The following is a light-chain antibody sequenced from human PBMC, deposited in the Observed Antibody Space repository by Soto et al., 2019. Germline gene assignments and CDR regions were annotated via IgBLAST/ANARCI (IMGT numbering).Light chain of an antibody. CDR3: CSYAGTYSYV. Sequence: QSVLTQPRSVSGSPGQSVTISCTGTSGDVGGYNYVSWYQQPPGKAPKVMIYDVTKRPSGVPDRFSGSKSGNTASLTISGLQAEDEADYYCCSYAGTYSYVFGTGTKVT. CDR2: DVT. V-gene: IGLV2-11*01. CDR1: SGDVGGYNY. J-gene: IGLJ1*01.